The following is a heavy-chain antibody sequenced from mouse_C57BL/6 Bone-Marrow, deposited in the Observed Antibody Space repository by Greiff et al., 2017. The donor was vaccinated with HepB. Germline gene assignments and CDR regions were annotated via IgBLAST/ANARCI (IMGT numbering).Heavy chain of an antibody. CDR1: GFNIKDDY. Sequence: VQLKESGAELVRPGASVKLSCTASGFNIKDDYMHGVKQRPEQGLEWIGWIDPENGDTEYASKFQGKATITADTSSNTAYLQLSSLTSEDTAVYYCTTRTFAYWGPGTTLTVSS. V-gene: IGHV14-4*01. CDR3: TTRTFAY. J-gene: IGHJ2*01. CDR2: IDPENGDT.